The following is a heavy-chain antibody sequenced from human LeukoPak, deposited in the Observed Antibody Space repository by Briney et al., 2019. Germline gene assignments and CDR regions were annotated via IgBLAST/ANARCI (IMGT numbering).Heavy chain of an antibody. CDR1: GFTFSTYA. CDR2: ISGGGGTT. J-gene: IGHJ6*02. V-gene: IGHV3-23*01. D-gene: IGHD3-16*01. CDR3: ASSPNVFYGMDV. Sequence: SGGSLRLSCAASGFTFSTYAMTWVPQAPGKGLEWVSAISGGGGTTYYADSLKGRFTISRDNSKNMVYLQMDSLRAEDTAVYHCASSPNVFYGMDVWGQGTTVSVSS.